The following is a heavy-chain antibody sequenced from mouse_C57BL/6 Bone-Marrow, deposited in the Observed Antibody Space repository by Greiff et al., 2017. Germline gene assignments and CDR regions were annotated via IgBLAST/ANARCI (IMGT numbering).Heavy chain of an antibody. V-gene: IGHV5-12*01. CDR3: ARHRGLRGGDAMDY. J-gene: IGHJ4*01. Sequence: EVKLMESGGGLVQPGGSLTLSCAASGFTFSDYYMYWVRQTPEKRLEWVAYISNGGGSTYDPDTVKGRFPISSDNAKNTLYLQRSRLKSEDTAMYYSARHRGLRGGDAMDYWGQGTAVTVSS. CDR2: ISNGGGST. D-gene: IGHD2-4*01. CDR1: GFTFSDYY.